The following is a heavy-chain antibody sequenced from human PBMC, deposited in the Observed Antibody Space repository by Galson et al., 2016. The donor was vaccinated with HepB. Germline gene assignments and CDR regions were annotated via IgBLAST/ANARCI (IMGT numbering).Heavy chain of an antibody. Sequence: SLRLSCAASGSTFSKNWMHWVRQAPGKGLVWVSRINSDGSRATYADSVKGRFTISRDKAKNTLYLQMNSLRAEDTAVYYCGRENRGNYYGMDVWGQGTTVTVSS. CDR1: GSTFSKNW. J-gene: IGHJ6*02. V-gene: IGHV3-74*03. CDR2: INSDGSRA. D-gene: IGHD3-10*01. CDR3: GRENRGNYYGMDV.